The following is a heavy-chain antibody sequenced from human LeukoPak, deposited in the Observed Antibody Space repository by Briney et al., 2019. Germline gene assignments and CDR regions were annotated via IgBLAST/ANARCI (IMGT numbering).Heavy chain of an antibody. CDR2: INTNTGNP. D-gene: IGHD2-15*01. J-gene: IGHJ4*02. CDR3: ARAETYCSRSTCFLY. V-gene: IGHV7-4-1*02. CDR1: EYTFTTYA. Sequence: ASVKVSCKASEYTFTTYAINWVRQAPGQGLEWMGWINTNTGNPTYAQGFTGRFVFSLDTSVSTAYLQISSLRAEDTTVYYCARAETYCSRSTCFLYWGQGTLVTVSS.